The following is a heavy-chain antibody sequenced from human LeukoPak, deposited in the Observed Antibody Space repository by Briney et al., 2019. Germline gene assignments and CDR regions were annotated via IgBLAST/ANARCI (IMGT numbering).Heavy chain of an antibody. D-gene: IGHD2-2*01. CDR3: ARRFVMVPVANDY. J-gene: IGHJ4*02. V-gene: IGHV3-53*01. CDR2: IYSGGST. Sequence: GSLRLSCAASGFTVSNNYMSWVRQAPGKGLEWVSVIYSGGSTYYADSVKGRFTISRDNSKNTLYLQMNSLRAEDTAVYYCARRFVMVPVANDYWGQGTLVTVSS. CDR1: GFTVSNNY.